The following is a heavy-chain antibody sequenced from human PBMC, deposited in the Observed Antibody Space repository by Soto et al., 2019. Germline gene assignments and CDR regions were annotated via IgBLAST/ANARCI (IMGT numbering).Heavy chain of an antibody. Sequence: GGSHRLSCTASGFTFRSHDMRWVRQAPGKGLEWVSTIYNSGSRTFYADSVKGRFTISRDNSKNTLYLQMNSLRAEDTAIYYCAKRLGYSMDVWGQGTTVTVSS. CDR2: IYNSGSRT. J-gene: IGHJ6*01. CDR1: GFTFRSHD. D-gene: IGHD5-12*01. V-gene: IGHV3-23*05. CDR3: AKRLGYSMDV.